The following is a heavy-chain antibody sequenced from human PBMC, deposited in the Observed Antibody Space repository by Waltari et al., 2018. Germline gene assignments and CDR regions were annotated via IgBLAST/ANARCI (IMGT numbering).Heavy chain of an antibody. Sequence: QVQLQQWGAGLLKPSETLSLTCAVYGGSFSGYYWSWIRQPPGTGLEWIGEINHSGSTNYNPSLKSRVTISVDTSKNQFSLKLSSVTAADTAVYYCARLRGRITMVRGVIFPPRMDVWGQGTTVTVSS. J-gene: IGHJ6*02. V-gene: IGHV4-34*01. CDR3: ARLRGRITMVRGVIFPPRMDV. CDR2: INHSGST. D-gene: IGHD3-10*01. CDR1: GGSFSGYY.